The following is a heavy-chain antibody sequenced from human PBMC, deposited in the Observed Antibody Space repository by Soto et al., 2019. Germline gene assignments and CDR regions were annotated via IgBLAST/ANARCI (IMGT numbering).Heavy chain of an antibody. CDR2: INDSGST. CDR1: GGPFSGFY. CDR3: ARFRRGPAALFDKD. Sequence: LETLSLTCAVYGGPFSGFYWSWIRQPPGKGLEWIGEINDSGSTNYNPSLKSRVTLSVDTSKNQFSLKLSSMTAADTAVYYCARFRRGPAALFDKDWGQGILVTVSS. V-gene: IGHV4-34*10. D-gene: IGHD2-2*01. J-gene: IGHJ4*02.